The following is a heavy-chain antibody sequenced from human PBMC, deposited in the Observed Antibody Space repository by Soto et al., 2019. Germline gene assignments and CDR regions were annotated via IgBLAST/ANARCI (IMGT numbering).Heavy chain of an antibody. V-gene: IGHV3-30*18. CDR1: GFTFSSYG. J-gene: IGHJ6*02. CDR2: ISYDGTDK. D-gene: IGHD5-18*01. Sequence: PGGSLRLSCAASGFTFSSYGIHWVRQAPGKGLGWVALISYDGTDKYYADSVKGRFTISRDNSKNTLYLQMSSLGPEDTAVYYCVKERYAQLWLEDYGMDVWGQGTTVTVSS. CDR3: VKERYAQLWLEDYGMDV.